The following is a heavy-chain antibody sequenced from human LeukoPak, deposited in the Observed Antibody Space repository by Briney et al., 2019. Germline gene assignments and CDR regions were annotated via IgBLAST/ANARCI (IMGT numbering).Heavy chain of an antibody. Sequence: SETLSLTCTVSGDSISSSGNFWGWVRQPPGRDREWIASTYYSRNTYYNPSLKSRVTISVDTSKNQFSLKLSSVTAADTAVYYCARHEEEDGYNAKTFDYWGQGTLVTVSS. CDR1: GDSISSSGNF. D-gene: IGHD5-24*01. J-gene: IGHJ4*02. V-gene: IGHV4-39*01. CDR3: ARHEEEDGYNAKTFDY. CDR2: TYYSRNT.